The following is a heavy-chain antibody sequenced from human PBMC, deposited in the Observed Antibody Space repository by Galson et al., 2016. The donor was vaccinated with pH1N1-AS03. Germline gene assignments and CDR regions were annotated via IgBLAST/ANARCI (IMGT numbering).Heavy chain of an antibody. J-gene: IGHJ4*02. V-gene: IGHV2-5*02. CDR3: ARSTHVNEGLDF. CDR2: IFWDGET. CDR1: GFSLSTGGVH. Sequence: PALVKPTQTLTLTCTFSGFSLSTGGVHVAWIRQPPGKALEWLALIFWDGETRYRPSLRSRLTITQDTSKNQVVLTLTNMDPEDTATYYCARSTHVNEGLDFWGQGTLVTVSS. D-gene: IGHD2-8*01.